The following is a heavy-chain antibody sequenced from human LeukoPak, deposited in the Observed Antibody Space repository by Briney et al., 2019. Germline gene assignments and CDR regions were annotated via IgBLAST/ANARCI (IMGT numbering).Heavy chain of an antibody. V-gene: IGHV4-59*01. D-gene: IGHD1-14*01. Sequence: PSETLSLTCAVYGGSFSGYYWSWIRQPPGKGLEWIGYIYYSGSTNYNPSLKSRVTISVDTSKNQFSLKLSSVTAADTAVYYCARESGITVAGFDPWGQGTLVTVSS. J-gene: IGHJ5*02. CDR2: IYYSGST. CDR1: GGSFSGYY. CDR3: ARESGITVAGFDP.